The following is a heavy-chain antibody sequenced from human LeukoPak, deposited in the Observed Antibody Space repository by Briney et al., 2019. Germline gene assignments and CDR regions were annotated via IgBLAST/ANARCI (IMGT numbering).Heavy chain of an antibody. J-gene: IGHJ6*03. CDR1: GFTFNRYS. V-gene: IGHV3-21*01. D-gene: IGHD3-10*01. Sequence: GGSLRLSCAASGFTFNRYSMNWVRQAPGKGLEWVSSISSSSSYIYYADSVKGRFTISRDNAKNSLSLQMNSLRAEDTAVYYCARRATYYHNYYGSGSWLRHYYYMDVWGKGTTVTVSS. CDR2: ISSSSSYI. CDR3: ARRATYYHNYYGSGSWLRHYYYMDV.